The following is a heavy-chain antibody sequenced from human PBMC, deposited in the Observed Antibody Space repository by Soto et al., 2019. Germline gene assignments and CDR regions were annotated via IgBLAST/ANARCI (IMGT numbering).Heavy chain of an antibody. V-gene: IGHV3-30*04. CDR1: GFTFNSLS. D-gene: IGHD2-15*01. CDR2: VSFDGKVT. Sequence: QVQLVESGGGMAQAGTSLRLSCTGSGFTFNSLSLHWVRQGPDKGLEWVAVVSFDGKVTYYADSVKGLFTVSRDISKNTLYLQANSLRHEDTAVYYCAMEPYGGSQYLDYWGQGTPVTVSS. CDR3: AMEPYGGSQYLDY. J-gene: IGHJ4*02.